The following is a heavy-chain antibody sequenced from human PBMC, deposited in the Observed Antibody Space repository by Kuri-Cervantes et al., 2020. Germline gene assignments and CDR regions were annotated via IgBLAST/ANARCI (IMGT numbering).Heavy chain of an antibody. Sequence: GGSLRLSCAASGFTFSSYAMHWVRQAPGKGLEWVAVISYDGSNKYYADSVKGRFTISRDNSKNTLYLQMNSLRAEDTAVYYCAKVENAGWTKNYDILTGWKGENGMDVWGQGTTVTVSS. V-gene: IGHV3-30*04. J-gene: IGHJ6*02. CDR1: GFTFSSYA. D-gene: IGHD3-9*01. CDR2: ISYDGSNK. CDR3: AKVENAGWTKNYDILTGWKGENGMDV.